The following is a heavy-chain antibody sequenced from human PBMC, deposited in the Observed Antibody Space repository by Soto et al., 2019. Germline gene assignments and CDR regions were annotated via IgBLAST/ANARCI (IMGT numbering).Heavy chain of an antibody. J-gene: IGHJ5*01. Sequence: EVQLVESGGGLVQPGGSLRLSCAASGFTFFAYWIHWVRQVPGKGLVWVSRINSDGSHTSYADSVRGRFTISRDNSNYTEYEHIKRLRSEATAVYYCEKEGDYGDYAGENFFDSWGQGSLVTVSS. CDR2: INSDGSHT. CDR1: GFTFFAYW. CDR3: EKEGDYGDYAGENFFDS. V-gene: IGHV3-74*01. D-gene: IGHD4-17*01.